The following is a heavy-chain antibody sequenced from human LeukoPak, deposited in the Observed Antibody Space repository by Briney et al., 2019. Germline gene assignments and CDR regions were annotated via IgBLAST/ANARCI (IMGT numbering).Heavy chain of an antibody. J-gene: IGHJ5*02. V-gene: IGHV1-46*01. CDR3: ARDWERVPAAIKGCVS. Sequence: ASVKVSCKASGYTFTTYYIHWVRQAPGQGLEWMGIINPSEGSANYAQRFQDRITITRDMSTSTVYMELSSLRSEDTAIYYCARDWERVPAAIKGCVSWGRGTLVTVSS. CDR2: INPSEGSA. CDR1: GYTFTTYY. D-gene: IGHD2-2*02.